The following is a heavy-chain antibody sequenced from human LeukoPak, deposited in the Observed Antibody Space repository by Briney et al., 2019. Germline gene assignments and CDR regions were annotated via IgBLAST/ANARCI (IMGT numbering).Heavy chain of an antibody. Sequence: SETLSLTCTVSGGSISSYYWSWIRQPAGKGLEWIGRIYTSGSTNYNPSLKSRVTMSVDTSKNQFSLKLSSVTAADTAVCYCVGTAMSRKYYYYGMDVWGQGTTVTVSS. CDR1: GGSISSYY. D-gene: IGHD5-18*01. CDR2: IYTSGST. V-gene: IGHV4-4*07. CDR3: VGTAMSRKYYYYGMDV. J-gene: IGHJ6*02.